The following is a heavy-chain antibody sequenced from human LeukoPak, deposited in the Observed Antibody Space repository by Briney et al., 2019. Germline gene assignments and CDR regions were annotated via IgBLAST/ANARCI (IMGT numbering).Heavy chain of an antibody. J-gene: IGHJ4*02. CDR2: ISTSGSTI. Sequence: GGSLTLSCAASGFTFSDYYMTWIRQAPGKGLEWVSYISTSGSTIYYTDSVKGRFTISRDNAKNSLYLQMSSLTAEDTAVYYCAREVDTANDYWGQGTLVTVSS. D-gene: IGHD5-18*01. V-gene: IGHV3-11*04. CDR3: AREVDTANDY. CDR1: GFTFSDYY.